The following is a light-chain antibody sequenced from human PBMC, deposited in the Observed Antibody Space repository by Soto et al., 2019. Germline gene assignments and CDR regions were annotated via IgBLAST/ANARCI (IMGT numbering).Light chain of an antibody. J-gene: IGLJ2*01. CDR3: SSYTSSSTPRVV. CDR2: GVS. Sequence: QSALTQPASVSGSPGQSITISCTGTSSDVGGYNYVSWYQQHPGKAPKLMIYGVSNRHSGVSNRFSGSKSGNTASLTISGLQAEDEADYYCSSYTSSSTPRVVFGGGTKLTVL. V-gene: IGLV2-14*01. CDR1: SSDVGGYNY.